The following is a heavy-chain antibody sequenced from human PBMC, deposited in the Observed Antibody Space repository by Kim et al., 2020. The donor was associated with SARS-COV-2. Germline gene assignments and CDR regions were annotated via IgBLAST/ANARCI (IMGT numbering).Heavy chain of an antibody. D-gene: IGHD5-12*01. Sequence: SETLSLTCTLSGGSISSYSGSWIRQPPGKGLEWIGFIYYTGSTNYNPSLKSRVTISVDSSKNQFSLKLSSVTAADTAVYYCARFLGYGWFDPWGQGTLVTVSS. J-gene: IGHJ5*02. CDR1: GGSISSYS. CDR3: ARFLGYGWFDP. V-gene: IGHV4-59*08. CDR2: IYYTGST.